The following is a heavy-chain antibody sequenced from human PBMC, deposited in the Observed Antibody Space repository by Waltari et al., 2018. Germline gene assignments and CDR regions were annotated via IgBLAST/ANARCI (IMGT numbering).Heavy chain of an antibody. J-gene: IGHJ6*02. CDR1: GGSISGDDNY. D-gene: IGHD1-26*01. Sequence: ELQESGPGLVRPSQTLSLTCTVSGGSISGDDNYWNWIRQTPGKGLEWIGYISYRGTTPHNPALQGRVTISADTSKNQFFMTLTSVTATDTAIYYCSREEQTFDFYGMDVWGPGTTVTVSS. V-gene: IGHV4-30-4*08. CDR3: SREEQTFDFYGMDV. CDR2: ISYRGTT.